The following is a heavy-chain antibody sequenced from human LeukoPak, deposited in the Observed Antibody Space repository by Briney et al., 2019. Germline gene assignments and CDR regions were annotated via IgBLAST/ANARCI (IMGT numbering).Heavy chain of an antibody. Sequence: GASVKVSCKASGYTFTGYYMHWVRQAPGQGLEWMGIINPSGGSTSYAQKFQGRVTMTRDMSTSTVYMELSSLRSEDTAVYYCARDLSSWDGIYYYYYMDVWGKGTTVTVSS. J-gene: IGHJ6*03. CDR2: INPSGGST. D-gene: IGHD6-13*01. V-gene: IGHV1-46*01. CDR3: ARDLSSWDGIYYYYYMDV. CDR1: GYTFTGYY.